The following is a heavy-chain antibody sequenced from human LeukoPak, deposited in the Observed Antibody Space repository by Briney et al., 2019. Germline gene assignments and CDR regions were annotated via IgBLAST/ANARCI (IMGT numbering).Heavy chain of an antibody. D-gene: IGHD4-17*01. CDR2: ISSSSSYI. Sequence: GGSLRLSCAASGFTVSSNYMSWVRQAPGKGLEWVSSISSSSSYIYYADSVKGRFTISRDNAKNSLYLQMNSLRAEDTAVYYCATEDYGDYFDAFDIWGQGTMVTVSS. CDR1: GFTVSSNY. CDR3: ATEDYGDYFDAFDI. J-gene: IGHJ3*02. V-gene: IGHV3-21*01.